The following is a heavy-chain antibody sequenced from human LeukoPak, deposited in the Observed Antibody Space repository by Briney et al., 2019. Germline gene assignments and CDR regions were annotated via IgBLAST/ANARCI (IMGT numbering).Heavy chain of an antibody. CDR1: GFTFSSYA. J-gene: IGHJ5*02. D-gene: IGHD1-26*01. V-gene: IGHV3-23*01. Sequence: GGSLRLSCAASGFTFSSYAMSWVRQAPGKGLEWVSAISGSGGSTYYADSVKGRFTISRDNSKNTLYLQMNSLRAEDTAVYYCAQAIVGDTRDNWFDPWGQGTLVTVSS. CDR3: AQAIVGDTRDNWFDP. CDR2: ISGSGGST.